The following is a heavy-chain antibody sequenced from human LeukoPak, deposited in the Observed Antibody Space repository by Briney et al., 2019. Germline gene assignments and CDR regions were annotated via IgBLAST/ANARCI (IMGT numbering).Heavy chain of an antibody. Sequence: SATLSLTCTVSGASITIGAESYHWGWIRQPPGKGLEWIGSIYYSGSTYYNPSLKSRVTISVDTSKNQFSLKLSSVTAADTAVYYCARARERITIFGRPNYYMDVWGKGTTVTVSS. V-gene: IGHV4-39*07. CDR3: ARARERITIFGRPNYYMDV. D-gene: IGHD3-3*01. CDR2: IYYSGST. J-gene: IGHJ6*03. CDR1: GASITIGAESYH.